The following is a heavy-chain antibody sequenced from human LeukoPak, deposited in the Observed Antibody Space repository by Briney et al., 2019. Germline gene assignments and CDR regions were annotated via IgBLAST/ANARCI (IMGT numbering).Heavy chain of an antibody. CDR1: GGSISSYY. CDR2: IYYSGST. CDR3: ARMKLSLARRYYYYMDV. Sequence: SETLSLTCTVSGGSISSYYWSWIRQPRGKGLEWIGYIYYSGSTNYNPSLKSRVTISVDTSKNQFSLKLSSATAADTAVYYCARMKLSLARRYYYYMDVGGKGTTVTVSS. D-gene: IGHD6-19*01. V-gene: IGHV4-59*01. J-gene: IGHJ6*03.